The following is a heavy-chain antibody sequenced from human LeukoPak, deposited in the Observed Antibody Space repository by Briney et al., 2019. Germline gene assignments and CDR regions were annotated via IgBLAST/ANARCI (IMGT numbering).Heavy chain of an antibody. V-gene: IGHV1-2*02. Sequence: ASVKVSCKASGYTFTGYYIHWVRQAPGQGLEWMGWINPNSGGTNNAQKFQGRVTMTRDTSISTAYMELSRLRADDTAVYYCARVLFYSSGNKSNRVDYWGQGTLVTVSS. CDR1: GYTFTGYY. CDR2: INPNSGGT. D-gene: IGHD6-19*01. J-gene: IGHJ4*02. CDR3: ARVLFYSSGNKSNRVDY.